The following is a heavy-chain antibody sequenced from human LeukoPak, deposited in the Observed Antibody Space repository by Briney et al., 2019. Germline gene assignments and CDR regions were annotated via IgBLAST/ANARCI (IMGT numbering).Heavy chain of an antibody. Sequence: SETLSLTCAVYGGSFSGHYWSWIRQPPGKGLEWIGEINHSGSTNYNPSLKSRVTISVDTSKNQFSLKLSSVTAADTAVYYCARGSDSARGYSYGYSGRNWFDPWGQGTLVTVSS. CDR3: ARGSDSARGYSYGYSGRNWFDP. D-gene: IGHD5-18*01. V-gene: IGHV4-34*01. J-gene: IGHJ5*02. CDR1: GGSFSGHY. CDR2: INHSGST.